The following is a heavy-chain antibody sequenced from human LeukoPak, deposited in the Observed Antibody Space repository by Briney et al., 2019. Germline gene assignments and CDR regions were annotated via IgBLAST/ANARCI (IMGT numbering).Heavy chain of an antibody. D-gene: IGHD4-4*01. CDR1: GGSFSGYY. V-gene: IGHV4-34*01. Sequence: PSETLSLTCAVYGGSFSGYYWSWIRQPPGKGLEWIGEINHSGSTNYNPSLKSRVTISVDTPKNQFSLKLSSVTAADTAVYYCAGQAGNLDAFDIWGQGTMVTVSS. CDR3: AGQAGNLDAFDI. CDR2: INHSGST. J-gene: IGHJ3*02.